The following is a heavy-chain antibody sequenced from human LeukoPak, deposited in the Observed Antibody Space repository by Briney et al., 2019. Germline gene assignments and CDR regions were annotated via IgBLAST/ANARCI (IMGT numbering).Heavy chain of an antibody. Sequence: GESLKISCKGPGYSFTSYWISWVRQMPGKGLEWMGRIDPSDSYTNYSPSFQGHVTISADKSISTAYLQWSSLKASDTAMYYCASLFGAARDYWGQGTLVTVSS. CDR2: IDPSDSYT. CDR3: ASLFGAARDY. CDR1: GYSFTSYW. J-gene: IGHJ4*02. D-gene: IGHD6-6*01. V-gene: IGHV5-10-1*01.